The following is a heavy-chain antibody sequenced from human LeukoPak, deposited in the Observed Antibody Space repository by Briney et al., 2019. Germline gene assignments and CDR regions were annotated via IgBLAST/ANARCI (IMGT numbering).Heavy chain of an antibody. D-gene: IGHD6-13*01. CDR1: GYSFTSYW. V-gene: IGHV5-10-1*01. CDR2: IDPRDSYT. CDR3: ARHPQLAAAAIDVDY. Sequence: GESLRISCKGSGYSFTSYWISWVRQMPGKGLEWMGRIDPRDSYTNYSPSFQGHVTISADKSISTAYLQWSSLKASDTAMYYCARHPQLAAAAIDVDYWGQGTLVTVSS. J-gene: IGHJ4*02.